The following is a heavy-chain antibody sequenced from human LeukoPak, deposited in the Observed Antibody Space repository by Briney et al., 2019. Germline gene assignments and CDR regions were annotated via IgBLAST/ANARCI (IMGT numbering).Heavy chain of an antibody. CDR3: TRAVLWDGDPRWFDP. CDR1: GFTFGDYA. V-gene: IGHV3-49*04. D-gene: IGHD4-17*01. Sequence: GRSLRLSCTASGFTFGDYAMSWVRQAPGKGLEWVGFIRSKAYGGTTEYAASVKGRFTISRDDSKSIAYLQMNSLKTEDTAVYYCTRAVLWDGDPRWFDPWGQGTLVTVSS. J-gene: IGHJ5*02. CDR2: IRSKAYGGTT.